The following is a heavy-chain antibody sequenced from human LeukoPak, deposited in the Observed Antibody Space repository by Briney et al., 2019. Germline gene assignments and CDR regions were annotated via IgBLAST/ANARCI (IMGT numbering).Heavy chain of an antibody. CDR1: GFTFSSYA. J-gene: IGHJ3*02. CDR2: ISGSGGGT. D-gene: IGHD3-3*01. V-gene: IGHV3-23*01. CDR3: VQLEWLLYDAFDI. Sequence: GGSLRLSCAASGFTFSSYAMSWVRQAPGKGLEWVSAISGSGGGTYYADSVKGRFTISRDNSKNTLYLQMNSLRAEDTAVYYCVQLEWLLYDAFDIWGQGTMVTVSS.